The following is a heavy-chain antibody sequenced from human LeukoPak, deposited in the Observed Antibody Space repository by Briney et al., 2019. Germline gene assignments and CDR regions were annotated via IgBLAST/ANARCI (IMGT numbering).Heavy chain of an antibody. Sequence: GGSLRLSCAASGFTFSNYGMHWVRQAPGKGLEWVTFIRYDGSIKYFSDSVKGRFTISRDNSKNTLYLQMNSLRGEDTAVYYCARGSDFWLDYWGQGTLVTVSS. J-gene: IGHJ4*02. V-gene: IGHV3-30*02. CDR1: GFTFSNYG. CDR3: ARGSDFWLDY. D-gene: IGHD3-3*01. CDR2: IRYDGSIK.